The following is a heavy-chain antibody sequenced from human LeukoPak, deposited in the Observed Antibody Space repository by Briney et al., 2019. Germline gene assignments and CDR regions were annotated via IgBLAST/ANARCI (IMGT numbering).Heavy chain of an antibody. CDR3: VRVRRDEIIMIDY. CDR1: GYTFTGYY. CDR2: INPNSGGT. Sequence: ASVKVSCKASGYTFTGYYMHWVRQAPGQGLEWMGWINPNSGGTNYAQKFQGRVTMTRDTSISTAYMELSRLRSDDTAVYYCVRVRRDEIIMIDYWGQGTLVTVSS. J-gene: IGHJ4*02. V-gene: IGHV1-2*02. D-gene: IGHD3-16*01.